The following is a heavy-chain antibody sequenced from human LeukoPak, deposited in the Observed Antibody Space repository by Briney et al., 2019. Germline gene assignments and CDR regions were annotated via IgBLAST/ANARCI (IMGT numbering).Heavy chain of an antibody. CDR1: GFRFNSHH. CDR2: APHDRSSP. D-gene: IGHD3-16*01. V-gene: IGHV3-30*03. J-gene: IGHJ4*02. CDR3: ATPPGLRANH. Sequence: GGSLRLSYAVSGFRFNSHHMHWVRQAPNKGLEWVAVAPHDRSSPSHAASVNGRFTISRDNSKDTLFLHMDSLRVEDTAVYFCATPPGLRANHWGQGTLVTVSS.